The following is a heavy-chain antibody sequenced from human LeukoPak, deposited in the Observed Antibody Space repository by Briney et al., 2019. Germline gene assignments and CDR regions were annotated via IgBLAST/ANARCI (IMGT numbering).Heavy chain of an antibody. D-gene: IGHD3/OR15-3a*01. CDR3: ARDSWTASASDI. J-gene: IGHJ3*02. CDR1: GGSISSYY. Sequence: SETLSLTCTVSGGSISSYYWSWIRQPPGKGLEWIGYIYYSGSTNYNPSLKSRVTISVDTSKNQFSLKLSSVTAADTAVYYCARDSWTASASDIWGQGTMVTVSS. V-gene: IGHV4-59*01. CDR2: IYYSGST.